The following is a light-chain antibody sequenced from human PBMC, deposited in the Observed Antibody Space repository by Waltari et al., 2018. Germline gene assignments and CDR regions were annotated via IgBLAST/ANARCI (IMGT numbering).Light chain of an antibody. CDR1: SSDIGTYNL. Sequence: QSALTQPPSASGSPGQSVTISCTGTSSDIGTYNLVSWYQQGPGKAPKLIIYEVTKRPSGGPDRFSGPKSGNTASLTVSGLQADDEADYYCSSYAGSGNVVFGGGTKLTVL. CDR3: SSYAGSGNVV. V-gene: IGLV2-8*01. CDR2: EVT. J-gene: IGLJ3*02.